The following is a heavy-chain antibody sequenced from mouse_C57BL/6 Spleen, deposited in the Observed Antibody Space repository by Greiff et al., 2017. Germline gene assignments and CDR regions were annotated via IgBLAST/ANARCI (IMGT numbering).Heavy chain of an antibody. D-gene: IGHD1-1*01. CDR3: AREGLPGSGNYYAMDY. J-gene: IGHJ4*01. V-gene: IGHV1-80*01. Sequence: QVQLQQSGAELVKPGASVKISCKASGYAFSSYWMNWVKQRPGQGLEWIGQIYPGDGDTNYNGKFKGKATLTADKSSSTAYMQLRRLTYRDSAVYFCAREGLPGSGNYYAMDYGGQGTSVTVSS. CDR2: IYPGDGDT. CDR1: GYAFSSYW.